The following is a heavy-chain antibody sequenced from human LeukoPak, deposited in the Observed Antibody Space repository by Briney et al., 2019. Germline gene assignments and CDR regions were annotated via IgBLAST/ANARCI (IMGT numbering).Heavy chain of an antibody. V-gene: IGHV1-69*05. CDR1: GGTFSSYA. Sequence: SVKVSCKASGGTFSSYAISWVRQAPGQGLEWMGGIIPIFGTANYAQKFQGRVTVTTDESTSTAYMELSSLRSEDTAVYYCAQAGSATVKNYYMDVWGKGTTVTVSS. J-gene: IGHJ6*03. D-gene: IGHD4-11*01. CDR3: AQAGSATVKNYYMDV. CDR2: IIPIFGTA.